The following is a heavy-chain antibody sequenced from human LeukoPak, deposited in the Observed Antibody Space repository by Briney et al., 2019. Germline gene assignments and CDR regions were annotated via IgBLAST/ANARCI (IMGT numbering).Heavy chain of an antibody. D-gene: IGHD6-13*01. V-gene: IGHV3-7*03. J-gene: IGHJ4*02. CDR2: IKQDGSEK. Sequence: GGSLRLSCAASGFTFSSYAMSWVRQAPGKGLEWVANIKQDGSEKYYVDSVKGRFTISRDNAKNSLYLQMNSLRAEDTAVYYCARPLSGYSSSWYYWGQGTLVTVSS. CDR1: GFTFSSYA. CDR3: ARPLSGYSSSWYY.